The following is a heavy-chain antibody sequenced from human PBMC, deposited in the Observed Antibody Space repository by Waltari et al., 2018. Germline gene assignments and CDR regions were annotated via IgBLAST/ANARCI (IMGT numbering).Heavy chain of an antibody. Sequence: QLQLQESGPGLVKPSETLSLTCTVSGGSISSRSYYWGWIRQPPGKGLEWIGSIYYSGSTYYNPSLKSRVTISVDTSKNQFSLKLSSVTAADTAVYYCARLGGSYYVDYWGQGTLVTVSS. D-gene: IGHD1-26*01. CDR1: GGSISSRSYY. CDR3: ARLGGSYYVDY. J-gene: IGHJ4*02. V-gene: IGHV4-39*01. CDR2: IYYSGST.